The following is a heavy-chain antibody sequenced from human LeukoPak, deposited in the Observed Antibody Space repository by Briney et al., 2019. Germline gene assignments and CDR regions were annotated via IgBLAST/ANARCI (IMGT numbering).Heavy chain of an antibody. J-gene: IGHJ4*02. CDR3: ARHYGAYGPYFDY. CDR2: IYYSGST. Sequence: SSETLSLTCTVSGGSISGYYWSWIRQPPGKGLEWIGSIYYSGSTYYNPSLKSRVTISVDTSKNQFSLKLSSVTAADTAVYYCARHYGAYGPYFDYWGQGTLVTVSS. CDR1: GGSISGYY. V-gene: IGHV4-59*05. D-gene: IGHD4-17*01.